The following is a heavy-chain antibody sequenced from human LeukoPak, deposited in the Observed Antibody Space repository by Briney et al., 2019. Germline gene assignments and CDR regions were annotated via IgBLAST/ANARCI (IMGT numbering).Heavy chain of an antibody. J-gene: IGHJ4*02. CDR3: AKDSRATYYDFWSGYTYYFDY. D-gene: IGHD3-3*01. V-gene: IGHV4-4*07. CDR2: ICASGST. CDR1: GGSISSYC. Sequence: SETLSLTCTVSGGSISSYCWSWIRRPAGKGLEWIGRICASGSTNYHPSLKSRVTMSVDTSKNQFSLKLSSVTAADTAVYYCAKDSRATYYDFWSGYTYYFDYWGQGTLVTVSS.